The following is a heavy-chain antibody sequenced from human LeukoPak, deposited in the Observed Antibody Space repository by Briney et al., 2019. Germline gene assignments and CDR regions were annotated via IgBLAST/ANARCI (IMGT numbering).Heavy chain of an antibody. V-gene: IGHV4-4*07. D-gene: IGHD6-19*01. CDR3: ARHIAVAGTYYFDY. Sequence: SETLSLTCTVSGRSITSYYGSWIRQPAGKGLEWIGRIYTSGTTKYNLSLKSQVTMSVDTSKNQFSLKLSSVTAADTAVYYCARHIAVAGTYYFDYWGQGTLVTVSS. CDR2: IYTSGTT. CDR1: GRSITSYY. J-gene: IGHJ4*02.